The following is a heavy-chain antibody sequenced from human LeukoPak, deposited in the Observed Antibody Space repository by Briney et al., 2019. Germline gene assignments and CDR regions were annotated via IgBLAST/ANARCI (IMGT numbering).Heavy chain of an antibody. V-gene: IGHV3-15*01. CDR3: TTVVVPPA. Sequence: GGSLRLSCAASGFTFSNAWMSWVRQAPGKGLEWVARIKSTTDGGTTGYAAPVKGRFTISRDDSKNTLYLQMNSLQTEDTAVYYCTTVVVPPAWGQGTLVTVSS. CDR1: GFTFSNAW. CDR2: IKSTTDGGTT. D-gene: IGHD2-2*01. J-gene: IGHJ4*02.